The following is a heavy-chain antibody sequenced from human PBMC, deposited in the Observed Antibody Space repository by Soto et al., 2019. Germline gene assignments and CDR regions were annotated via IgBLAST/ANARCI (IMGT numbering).Heavy chain of an antibody. V-gene: IGHV3-23*01. CDR3: AKDRRAGGNSAFYFDF. J-gene: IGHJ4*02. CDR1: VFKVSNYA. Sequence: GGSLRLSGAASVFKVSNYAMSWVRQGPGKGLEWVSLISATGGGTYYADSVKGRFTISRDNSHNTLYLQVHSLTAEDTAVYYCAKDRRAGGNSAFYFDFWGQGAQVTVSS. D-gene: IGHD3-16*01. CDR2: ISATGGGT.